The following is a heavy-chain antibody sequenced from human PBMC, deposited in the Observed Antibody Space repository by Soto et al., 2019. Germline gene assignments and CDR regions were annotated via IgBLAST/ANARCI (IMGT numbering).Heavy chain of an antibody. CDR2: IRSKAYGGTT. Sequence: EVQLVESGGGLVQPGRSLRLSCTASGFTFGAYAMSWFRQAPGKGLEWVGFIRSKAYGGTTEYAASGKGRFTISRDDSKSIAYLQMNSLKTEETAVYYCTRDWGETYYDFWSGYYEPVDYWGQGTLVTVSS. V-gene: IGHV3-49*03. CDR3: TRDWGETYYDFWSGYYEPVDY. D-gene: IGHD3-3*01. CDR1: GFTFGAYA. J-gene: IGHJ4*02.